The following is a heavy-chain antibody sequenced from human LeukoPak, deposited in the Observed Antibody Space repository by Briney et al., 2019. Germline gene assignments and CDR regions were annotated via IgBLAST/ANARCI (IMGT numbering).Heavy chain of an antibody. CDR1: GGSISSGSYY. CDR2: IYTSGST. J-gene: IGHJ4*02. V-gene: IGHV4-61*02. CDR3: ARVRGYDSLGAFDY. Sequence: PSETLSLTCTVSGGSISSGSYYWSWIRQPAGKGLEWIGRIYTSGSTNYNPSLKSRVTISVDTSKNLFSLKLSSVTAADTAVYYCARVRGYDSLGAFDYWGQGTLVTVSS. D-gene: IGHD5-12*01.